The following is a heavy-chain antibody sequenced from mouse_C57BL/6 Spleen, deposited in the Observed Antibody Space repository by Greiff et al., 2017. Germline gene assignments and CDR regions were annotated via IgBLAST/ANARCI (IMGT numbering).Heavy chain of an antibody. Sequence: QVQLKQPGAELVKPGASVKVSCKASGYTFTSYWMHWVKQRPGQGLEWIGRIHPSDSDTNYNQKFKGKATLTVDKSSSTAYMQLSSLTSEDSAVYYCAIEVYYSTYYAMDYWGQGTSVTVSS. V-gene: IGHV1-74*01. CDR3: AIEVYYSTYYAMDY. CDR1: GYTFTSYW. CDR2: IHPSDSDT. J-gene: IGHJ4*01. D-gene: IGHD2-5*01.